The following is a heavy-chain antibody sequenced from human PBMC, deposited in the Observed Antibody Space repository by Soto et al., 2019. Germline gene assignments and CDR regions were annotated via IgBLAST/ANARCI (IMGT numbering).Heavy chain of an antibody. V-gene: IGHV3-33*01. CDR1: GFTFSSYG. J-gene: IGHJ4*02. CDR2: IWYDGSNK. Sequence: GGSLRLSCAASGFTFSSYGMHWVRQAPGKGLEWVAVIWYDGSNKYYADSVKGRFTISRDNSKNTLYLQMNSLRAEDTAVYYCARDGAYTAMVYYFDYWGQGTLVTVSS. CDR3: ARDGAYTAMVYYFDY. D-gene: IGHD5-18*01.